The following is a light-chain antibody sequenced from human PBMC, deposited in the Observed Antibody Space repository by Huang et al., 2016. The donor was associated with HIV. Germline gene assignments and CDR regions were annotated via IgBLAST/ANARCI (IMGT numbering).Light chain of an antibody. J-gene: IGKJ2*01. CDR2: GAS. CDR3: QQYNRGST. Sequence: EVMMAQSPAVLSVSPGDRATLSCRASQSVGSDLAWFQQKPGQAPRLLIYGASNRARGIPGRVSDSGSGTQFTLTINSLQSEDFALYYCQQYNRGSTFGQGTKLDIK. CDR1: QSVGSD. V-gene: IGKV3-15*01.